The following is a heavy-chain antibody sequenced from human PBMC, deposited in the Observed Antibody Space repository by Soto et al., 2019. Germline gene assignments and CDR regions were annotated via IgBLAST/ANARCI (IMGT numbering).Heavy chain of an antibody. D-gene: IGHD5-18*01. J-gene: IGHJ4*02. CDR2: IYYSGST. CDR1: GGSISSSSYY. V-gene: IGHV4-39*01. CDR3: ARRRLTAMAPRVGFDY. Sequence: QLQLQESGPGLVKPSETLSLTCTVSGGSISSSSYYWGWIRQPPGKGLEWIGIIYYSGSTYYNPSLKSRVTISVDTSKNQFSLKLSSVTAADTAVYYCARRRLTAMAPRVGFDYWGQGTLVTVSS.